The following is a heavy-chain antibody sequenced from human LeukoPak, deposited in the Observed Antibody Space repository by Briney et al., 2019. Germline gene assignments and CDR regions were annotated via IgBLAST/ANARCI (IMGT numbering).Heavy chain of an antibody. CDR1: GFSFGNYG. CDR2: INYHGGGK. J-gene: IGHJ3*02. CDR3: ARDYTVVKAFDI. Sequence: GRSLRLSCAASGFSFGNYGMHWVRQAPGKGPEWVAVINYHGGGKFYADSVKGRFTISRDKSKNTLYLQMNSLRAEDTAVYYCARDYTVVKAFDIWGQGTMVTVSS. V-gene: IGHV3-30*03. D-gene: IGHD4-23*01.